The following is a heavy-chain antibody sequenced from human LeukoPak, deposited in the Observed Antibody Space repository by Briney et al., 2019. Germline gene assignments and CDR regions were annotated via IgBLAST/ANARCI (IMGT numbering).Heavy chain of an antibody. CDR3: ARVMAGIAVAGDIDY. D-gene: IGHD6-19*01. CDR2: ISSSSSYI. CDR1: GFTFSSYA. V-gene: IGHV3-21*01. Sequence: GGSLRLSCAASGFTFSSYAMSWVRQAPGKGLEWVSSISSSSSYIYYADSVKGRFTISRDNAKNSLYLQMNSLRAEDTAVYYCARVMAGIAVAGDIDYWGQGTLVTVSS. J-gene: IGHJ4*02.